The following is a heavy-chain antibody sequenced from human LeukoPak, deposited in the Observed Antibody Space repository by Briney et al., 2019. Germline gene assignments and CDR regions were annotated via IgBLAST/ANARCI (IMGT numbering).Heavy chain of an antibody. CDR1: GGSISSYY. CDR2: IYYSGRT. D-gene: IGHD6-13*01. J-gene: IGHJ5*02. V-gene: IGHV4-59*08. CDR3: ARGYSSSWYPNWFDP. Sequence: SETLSLTCSVSGGSISSYYWSWIRQPPGKGLEWIGYIYYSGRTNYNPSLKSRVTISVDTSKNQFSLTLSSVTAADTAVYYCARGYSSSWYPNWFDPWGQGTLVTVSS.